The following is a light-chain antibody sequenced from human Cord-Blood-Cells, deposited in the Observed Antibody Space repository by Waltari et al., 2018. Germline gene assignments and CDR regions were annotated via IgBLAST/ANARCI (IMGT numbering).Light chain of an antibody. Sequence: QSALTQPASVSGSPGQSITISCTGTSSDVGSYNIVSWYQQHPGKAPKLMIYEGSKRPSGVPNRFSGSKSGNTASLTISGLQAEDEADYYCCSYAGSSTYVFGTGTKVTVL. CDR1: SSDVGSYNI. J-gene: IGLJ1*01. CDR3: CSYAGSSTYV. V-gene: IGLV2-23*01. CDR2: EGS.